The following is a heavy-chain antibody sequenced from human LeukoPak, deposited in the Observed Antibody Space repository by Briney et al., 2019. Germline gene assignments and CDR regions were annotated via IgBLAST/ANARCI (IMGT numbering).Heavy chain of an antibody. D-gene: IGHD6-6*01. CDR3: ATVEYSSSSWFDP. CDR1: GYRFTNYW. Sequence: GESLKTSCRDSGYRFTNYWIGWVRQMPGKGLEWMGIIYPGDSDTRYSPSFQGQVTISADKSISTAYLQWSSLKASDTAIYYCATVEYSSSSWFDPWGQGTLVTVSS. CDR2: IYPGDSDT. V-gene: IGHV5-51*01. J-gene: IGHJ5*02.